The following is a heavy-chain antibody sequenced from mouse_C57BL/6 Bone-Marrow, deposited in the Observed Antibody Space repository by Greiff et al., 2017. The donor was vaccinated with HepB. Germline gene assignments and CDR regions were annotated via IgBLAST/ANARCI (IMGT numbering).Heavy chain of an antibody. J-gene: IGHJ2*01. CDR3: TTEDGSSYENFDY. Sequence: VQLKESGAELVRPGASVKLSCTASGFNIKDDYMHWVKQRPEQGLEWIGWIDPENGDTEYASKFQGKATITADTSSNTAYLQLSSLTSEDTAVYYCTTEDGSSYENFDYWGQGTTRTVSS. D-gene: IGHD1-1*01. CDR2: IDPENGDT. CDR1: GFNIKDDY. V-gene: IGHV14-4*01.